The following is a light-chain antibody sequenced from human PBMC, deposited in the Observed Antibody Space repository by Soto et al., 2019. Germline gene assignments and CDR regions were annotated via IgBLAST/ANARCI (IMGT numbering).Light chain of an antibody. J-gene: IGKJ4*01. Sequence: EIVLTQFPATLSLSPGERATLSCRASQSINSYLAWYQQKPGQAPRLLIYDASNRAAGIPARCSGSGSGADFTLTISSLEPEDFAVYYCQHRKNWLPGAAFGGGTKVEIK. V-gene: IGKV3-11*01. CDR1: QSINSY. CDR2: DAS. CDR3: QHRKNWLPGAA.